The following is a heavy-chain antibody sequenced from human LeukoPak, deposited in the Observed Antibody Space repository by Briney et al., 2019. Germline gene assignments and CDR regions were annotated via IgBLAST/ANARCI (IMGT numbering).Heavy chain of an antibody. V-gene: IGHV4-4*02. CDR3: ARRIGYREAGYNWFDP. CDR2: ISLRGRT. J-gene: IGHJ5*02. D-gene: IGHD3-3*01. CDR1: GGSITTTNF. Sequence: PSETLSLTCGVSGGSITTTNFWSWVRQPPGGGLEWIGEISLRGRTQYNPSLKSRVNISIDESKNHLYLSLASVTAADTAVYYCARRIGYREAGYNWFDPWGQGTLVTVSS.